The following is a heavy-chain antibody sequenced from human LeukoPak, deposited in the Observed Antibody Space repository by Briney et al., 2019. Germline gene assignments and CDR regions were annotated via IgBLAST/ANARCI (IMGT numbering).Heavy chain of an antibody. CDR1: GYTFTTCG. V-gene: IGHV1-3*01. J-gene: IGHJ6*02. D-gene: IGHD3/OR15-3a*01. CDR2: INAGNGNT. Sequence: GASVKVSCKASGYTFTTCGMHWVRQAPGQSLEWMGWINAGNGNTKYSQKFQGRVTITRGTSASTAYMELSSLRSEDPAVYYCARAGGGLVTYYYYYGMDVWGQGTTVTVSS. CDR3: ARAGGGLVTYYYYYGMDV.